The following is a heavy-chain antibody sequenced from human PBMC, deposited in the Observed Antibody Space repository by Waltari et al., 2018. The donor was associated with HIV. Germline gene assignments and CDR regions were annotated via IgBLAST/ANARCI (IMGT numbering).Heavy chain of an antibody. Sequence: QITLKVSRPTLVKPTQTLTLTCTFPGFSLSTSGVGVGWIRRPPGKALEWLALIYWDDDKRYSPSLKSRLTITKDTSKNQVVLTMTNMDPVDTATYYCAHYSERVLLRDFDYWGQGTLGTVSS. D-gene: IGHD3-10*01. J-gene: IGHJ4*02. CDR1: GFSLSTSGVG. CDR2: IYWDDDK. CDR3: AHYSERVLLRDFDY. V-gene: IGHV2-5*02.